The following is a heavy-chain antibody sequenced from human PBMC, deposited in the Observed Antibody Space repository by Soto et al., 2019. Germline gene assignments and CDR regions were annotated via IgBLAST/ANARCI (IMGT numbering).Heavy chain of an antibody. CDR1: GYTFTKYG. D-gene: IGHD5-12*01. J-gene: IGHJ5*02. Sequence: ASVKVSCKTSGYTFTKYGINWVRQAPGQGLEWMEWISTYNGNTKYAPMLQGRVTMTTDTSTNTAYKELRCLRSDDTAVYYCAKVPTPNDGAYEKNKWFEPLVRGAMVSVCS. CDR2: ISTYNGNT. V-gene: IGHV1-18*01. CDR3: AKVPTPNDGAYEKNKWFEP.